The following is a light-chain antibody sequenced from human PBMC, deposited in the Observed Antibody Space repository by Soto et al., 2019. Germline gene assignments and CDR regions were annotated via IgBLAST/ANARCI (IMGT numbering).Light chain of an antibody. CDR1: SSDVGGYNY. CDR2: EVT. CDR3: SSFSGSNNFGV. V-gene: IGLV2-8*01. J-gene: IGLJ1*01. Sequence: QSVLTQPASVSGSPGQSITISCTGTSSDVGGYNYVSWYQQHPGKAPKLIIYEVTKRPSGVPDRFSGSKSGNTASLTVSGLQAEDEADYYCSSFSGSNNFGVFGTGTKVTVL.